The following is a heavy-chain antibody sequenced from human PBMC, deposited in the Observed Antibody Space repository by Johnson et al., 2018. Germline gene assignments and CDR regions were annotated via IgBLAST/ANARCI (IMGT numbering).Heavy chain of an antibody. CDR1: GGTVNSYA. Sequence: VQLVESGAEVKKPGSSVKVSCKTSGGTVNSYAISWVRQAPGQGLEWMGGIIPIFGTANYAQKFQGRVTITADESTSTAYMELRSLRSEDTAVYYCARGEITGTTSTTSSYGMDVWGQGTTVTVSS. V-gene: IGHV1-69*01. D-gene: IGHD1-7*01. J-gene: IGHJ6*02. CDR3: ARGEITGTTSTTSSYGMDV. CDR2: IIPIFGTA.